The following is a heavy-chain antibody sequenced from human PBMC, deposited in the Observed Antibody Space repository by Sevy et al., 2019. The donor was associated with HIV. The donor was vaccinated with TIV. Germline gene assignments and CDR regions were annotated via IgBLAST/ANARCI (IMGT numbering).Heavy chain of an antibody. J-gene: IGHJ4*02. Sequence: SLKISCAASGFSLDDYAMHWVRQSSGKGLEWVAGISWNSGIIGYAASVKGRFTISRDNARNTLYLQMNNMRSEDTALYYCARDIGAGSNSETSSPPFFFYYFDSWGQGTLVTVSS. CDR2: ISWNSGII. CDR3: ARDIGAGSNSETSSPPFFFYYFDS. D-gene: IGHD1-26*01. CDR1: GFSLDDYA. V-gene: IGHV3-9*01.